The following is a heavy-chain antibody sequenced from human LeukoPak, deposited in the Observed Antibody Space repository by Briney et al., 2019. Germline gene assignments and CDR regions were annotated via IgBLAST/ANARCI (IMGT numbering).Heavy chain of an antibody. D-gene: IGHD4-23*01. Sequence: PGGSLRLSCAASGFTVSSNYMSWVRQAPGKGLEWVSVIYSGGSTYYADSVKGRFTISRDNSKNTLYLQMNSLRAEDTAVYYCARAVTRGMVYFDYWGQGTLVTVSS. CDR3: ARAVTRGMVYFDY. CDR2: IYSGGST. V-gene: IGHV3-53*01. CDR1: GFTVSSNY. J-gene: IGHJ4*02.